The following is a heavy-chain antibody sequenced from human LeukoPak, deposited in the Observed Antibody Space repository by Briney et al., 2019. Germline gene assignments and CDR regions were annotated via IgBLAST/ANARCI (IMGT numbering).Heavy chain of an antibody. CDR2: ISSGGSTI. CDR1: GFIFSDYY. D-gene: IGHD3-22*01. CDR3: ARDIYYYDSSGYYFPGGSDY. Sequence: GGSLRLSCAASGFIFSDYYMSWIRQAPGKGLEWASYISSGGSTIYYADSVKGRFTISRDNAKNSLYLQMNSLRAEDTAVYYCARDIYYYDSSGYYFPGGSDYWGQGTLVTVSS. J-gene: IGHJ4*02. V-gene: IGHV3-11*04.